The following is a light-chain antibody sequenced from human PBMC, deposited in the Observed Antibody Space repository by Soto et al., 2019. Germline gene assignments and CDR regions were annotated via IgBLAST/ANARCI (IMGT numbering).Light chain of an antibody. V-gene: IGKV3-15*01. J-gene: IGKJ1*01. CDR3: QQYNNWPWT. CDR1: QSISDT. CDR2: GAS. Sequence: EIVMTQSPATLSVSPGGRATLSCRASQSISDTLAWYQQKPGQAPRLLIYGASTRATGFPARFSGSGSGTDFTLTISSLQSEDFAVYYCQQYNNWPWTFCQWTKVEIK.